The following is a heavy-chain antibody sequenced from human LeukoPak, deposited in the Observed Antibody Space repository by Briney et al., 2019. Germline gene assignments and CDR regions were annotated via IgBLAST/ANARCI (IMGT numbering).Heavy chain of an antibody. CDR2: IHNSGTT. Sequence: SETLSLTCAVSGGPFSGYFWSWIRQSSGKGLEWIGEIHNSGTTNYNPSINSRVTISEDTSKNQFYLNLSSVTAADTAVYYCARRYYYNLGSFPFDFWGQGTLVTVSS. V-gene: IGHV4-34*01. CDR1: GGPFSGYF. D-gene: IGHD3-10*01. CDR3: ARRYYYNLGSFPFDF. J-gene: IGHJ4*02.